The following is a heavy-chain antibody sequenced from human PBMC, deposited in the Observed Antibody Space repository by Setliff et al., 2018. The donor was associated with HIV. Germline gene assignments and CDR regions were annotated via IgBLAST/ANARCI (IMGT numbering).Heavy chain of an antibody. J-gene: IGHJ4*02. V-gene: IGHV4-39*02. D-gene: IGHD2-21*01. Sequence: SETLSLTCTVSGGSISSSSYYWGWIRQPPGKGLEWIGEIHHSGSTNYNPSLKSRVTISVDTSKKHFSLKLTPVTAADTAMYYCAREDSDGYVDIWGQGTLVTVSS. CDR2: IHHSGST. CDR3: AREDSDGYVDI. CDR1: GGSISSSSYY.